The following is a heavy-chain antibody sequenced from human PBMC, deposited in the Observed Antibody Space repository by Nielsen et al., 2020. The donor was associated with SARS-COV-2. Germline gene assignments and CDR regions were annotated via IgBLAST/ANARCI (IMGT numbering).Heavy chain of an antibody. J-gene: IGHJ4*02. V-gene: IGHV3-30-3*01. CDR2: ISYDGSNK. Sequence: GGSLRLSCAASGFRFSSYTIYWVRQAPGKGLEGVAIISYDGSNKHYADAVKGRFTISRDNGKNSLYLQMNSLRAEDTAVYYCARDGRAAAMHYWGQGTLVTVAS. CDR3: ARDGRAAAMHY. CDR1: GFRFSSYT. D-gene: IGHD2-2*01.